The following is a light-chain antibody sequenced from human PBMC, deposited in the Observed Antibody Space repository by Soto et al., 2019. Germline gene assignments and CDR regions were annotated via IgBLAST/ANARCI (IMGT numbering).Light chain of an antibody. Sequence: EIVLTQSPGTLSLFPGERATLSCRASQSLITRYLAWYQQKPGQAPRLLIYGASSRATGIPDRVSGSGYGTDFTLTISRLEPEDFAVYSCQQYGTSPTFGQGTRLE. CDR1: QSLITRY. J-gene: IGKJ5*01. CDR3: QQYGTSPT. V-gene: IGKV3-20*01. CDR2: GAS.